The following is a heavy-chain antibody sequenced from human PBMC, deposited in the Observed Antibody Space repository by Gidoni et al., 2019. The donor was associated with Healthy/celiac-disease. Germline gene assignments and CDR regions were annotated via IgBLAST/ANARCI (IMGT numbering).Heavy chain of an antibody. CDR1: GGSFSGSY. CDR3: ARRGVSVVVVAATPGGFDY. V-gene: IGHV4-34*01. D-gene: IGHD2-15*01. J-gene: IGHJ4*02. Sequence: QVQLQQWGAGLLKPSETLSLTCAVYGGSFSGSYWSWIRQPPGKGLEWIGEINHSGSTNYNPSLKSRVTISVDTSKNQFSLKLSSVTAADTAVYYGARRGVSVVVVAATPGGFDYWGQGTLVTVSS. CDR2: INHSGST.